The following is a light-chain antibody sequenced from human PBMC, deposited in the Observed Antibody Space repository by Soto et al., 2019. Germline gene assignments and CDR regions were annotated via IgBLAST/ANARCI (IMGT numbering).Light chain of an antibody. CDR1: QSVSGY. Sequence: DIVLTQSPVTLSLSPGERATLSCRASQSVSGYLVWYQQKPGQAPRLLIYDASTRATGIPARFSGSGSGTEFTLTISSLQSEDFAVYYCQQRSHSITFGQGTRLEVK. J-gene: IGKJ5*01. CDR3: QQRSHSIT. V-gene: IGKV3-11*01. CDR2: DAS.